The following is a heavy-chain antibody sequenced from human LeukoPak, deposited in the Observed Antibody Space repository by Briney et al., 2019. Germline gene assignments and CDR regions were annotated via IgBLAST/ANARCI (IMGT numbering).Heavy chain of an antibody. CDR3: ARGGSGSWCYSEC. D-gene: IGHD2-15*01. V-gene: IGHV4-59*01. Sequence: SETLSLTCTVSGGSMTSYNCIWIRQPPGRGLEWIGYIYYSGSTYSNPSLKSRVTISVDTSKNQFSLKLRSVTAADTAVYYCARGGSGSWCYSECWGRGTLVTVSS. CDR2: IYYSGST. CDR1: GGSMTSYN. J-gene: IGHJ2*01.